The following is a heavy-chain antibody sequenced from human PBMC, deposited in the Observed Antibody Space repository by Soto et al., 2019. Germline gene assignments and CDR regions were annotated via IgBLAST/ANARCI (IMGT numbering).Heavy chain of an antibody. D-gene: IGHD2-15*01. CDR3: AREGAHYTPLDH. CDR1: GYTFTSYG. CDR2: IIPIFGTA. Sequence: SVKVSCKASGYTFTSYGISWVRQAPGQGLEWMGGIIPIFGTANYARKFQGRVTNARDMSASTAYIEVTSLTSEDTAIYYCAREGAHYTPLDHWGQGTLVTVSS. V-gene: IGHV1-69*05. J-gene: IGHJ4*02.